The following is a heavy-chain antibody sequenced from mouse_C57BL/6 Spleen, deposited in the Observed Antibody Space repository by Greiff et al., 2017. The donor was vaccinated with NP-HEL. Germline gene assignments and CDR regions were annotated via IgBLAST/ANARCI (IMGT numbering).Heavy chain of an antibody. CDR3: ARGDYYYEYYAMDY. CDR2: IDPSDSET. CDR1: GYTFTSYW. Sequence: QVQLQQPGAELVRPGSSVKLSCKASGYTFTSYWMHWVKQRPIQGLEWIGNIDPSDSETHYNQKFKDKATLTVDKSSSTAYMQLSSLTSEDSAVYYCARGDYYYEYYAMDYWGQGTSVTVSS. J-gene: IGHJ4*01. D-gene: IGHD2-4*01. V-gene: IGHV1-52*01.